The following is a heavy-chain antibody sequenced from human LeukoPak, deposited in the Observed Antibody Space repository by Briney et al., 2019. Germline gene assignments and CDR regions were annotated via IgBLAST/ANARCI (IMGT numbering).Heavy chain of an antibody. J-gene: IGHJ5*02. CDR1: GFTFSTFG. D-gene: IGHD3-10*01. Sequence: GGSLRLSCAASGFTFSTFGMHWVRQAPGKGLEWVAFVRYDGSDKYYAGSVKGRFTISRDNSKNTLYLQMNSVGAEDTAVYYCATYDSGSYRWFDPWGQGTLVTVSS. CDR3: ATYDSGSYRWFDP. V-gene: IGHV3-30*02. CDR2: VRYDGSDK.